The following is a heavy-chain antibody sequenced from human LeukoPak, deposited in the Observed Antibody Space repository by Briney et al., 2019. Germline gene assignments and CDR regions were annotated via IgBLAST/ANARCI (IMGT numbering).Heavy chain of an antibody. CDR3: ARHSIIGSPLVY. Sequence: SETLSLTCTVYCGSISSSSYYWGWIRQPPGKGLEWIGSIYYDGSTYYNPSLKSRVTISVDTSKNQFSLKLTSVTATDTAVYYCARHSIIGSPLVYWGQGTLVTVSS. CDR2: IYYDGST. J-gene: IGHJ4*02. V-gene: IGHV4-39*01. D-gene: IGHD3-3*02. CDR1: CGSISSSSYY.